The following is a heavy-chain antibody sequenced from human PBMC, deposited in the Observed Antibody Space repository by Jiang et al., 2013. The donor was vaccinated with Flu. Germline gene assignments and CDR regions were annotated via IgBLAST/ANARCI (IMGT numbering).Heavy chain of an antibody. V-gene: IGHV5-51*01. D-gene: IGHD3-16*02. CDR2: IYPGDSDT. CDR1: GYSFTSYW. J-gene: IGHJ4*02. Sequence: VQLVESGAEVKKPGESLKISCKGSGYSFTSYWIGWVRHMPGKGLEWMGIIYPGDSDTRYSPSFQGQVTISADKSISTAYLQWSSLKASDTAMYYCARLLMITFGGVIAPFDYWGQGTLVTVSS. CDR3: ARLLMITFGGVIAPFDY.